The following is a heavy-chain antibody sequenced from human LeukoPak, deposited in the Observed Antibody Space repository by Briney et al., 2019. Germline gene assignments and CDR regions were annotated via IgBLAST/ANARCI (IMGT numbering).Heavy chain of an antibody. Sequence: SETLSLTCAVYGGSFSGYYWSWIRQPPGKGLEWIGEINHSGSTNYNPSLKSRVTISVDTSKNQFSLKLSSVTAADTAVYYCARAIAVAGRDYWGQGTLVTVSS. V-gene: IGHV4-34*01. CDR1: GGSFSGYY. D-gene: IGHD6-19*01. CDR2: INHSGST. CDR3: ARAIAVAGRDY. J-gene: IGHJ4*02.